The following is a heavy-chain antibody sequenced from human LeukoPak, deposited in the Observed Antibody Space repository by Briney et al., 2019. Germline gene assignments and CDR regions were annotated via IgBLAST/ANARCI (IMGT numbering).Heavy chain of an antibody. V-gene: IGHV3-30-3*01. Sequence: PGGSLRLSCAASGFTFSPYAMHWVRQAPGKGLEWVAIISYDGNNKWYADSVKGRFTISRDNSKNTLYLQMNSLRVEDTAVYYCARDPGSGYFLWGQGTTVTVSS. D-gene: IGHD3-3*01. CDR1: GFTFSPYA. J-gene: IGHJ6*02. CDR3: ARDPGSGYFL. CDR2: ISYDGNNK.